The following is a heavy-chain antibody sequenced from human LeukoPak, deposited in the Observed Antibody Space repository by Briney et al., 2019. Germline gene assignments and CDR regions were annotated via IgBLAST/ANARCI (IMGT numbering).Heavy chain of an antibody. CDR3: ARVRRGMAYYYGMDV. D-gene: IGHD2-8*01. J-gene: IGHJ6*02. CDR1: GYSISSSNW. CDR2: IYYSGSI. Sequence: SETLSLTCAVSGYSISSSNWWGWIRQPPGKGLEWIGYIYYSGSIYYNPSLKSRVTMSVDTSKNQFSLKLSSVTAVDTAVYYCARVRRGMAYYYGMDVWGQGTTVTVSS. V-gene: IGHV4-28*05.